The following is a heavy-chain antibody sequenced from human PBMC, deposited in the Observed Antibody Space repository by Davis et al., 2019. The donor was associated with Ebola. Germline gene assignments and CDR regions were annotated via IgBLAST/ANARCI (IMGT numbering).Heavy chain of an antibody. D-gene: IGHD3-10*01. J-gene: IGHJ3*02. CDR3: ARGTYYYGSGSSTGAFDI. V-gene: IGHV1-46*01. CDR1: GYTFTSYY. Sequence: ASVKVSCKASGYTFTSYYMHWVRQAPGQGLEWMGIINPSGGSTSYAQKFQGRVTMTRDTSTSTVYMELSSLSSEDTAVYYCARGTYYYGSGSSTGAFDIWGQGTMVTVSS. CDR2: INPSGGST.